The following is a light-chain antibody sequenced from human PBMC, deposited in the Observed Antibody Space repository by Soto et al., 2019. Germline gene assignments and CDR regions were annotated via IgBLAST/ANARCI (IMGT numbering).Light chain of an antibody. Sequence: QSALTQPASVSGSSGQSITISCTGTSSDVGGYNYVSWYQQHPGKAPKLMIYDVSNRPSGISNRFSGSKSGNTGSLTISGLQAEDEADYYCSSYTSINTLVFGGGTKLTVL. V-gene: IGLV2-14*01. CDR2: DVS. CDR3: SSYTSINTLV. CDR1: SSDVGGYNY. J-gene: IGLJ2*01.